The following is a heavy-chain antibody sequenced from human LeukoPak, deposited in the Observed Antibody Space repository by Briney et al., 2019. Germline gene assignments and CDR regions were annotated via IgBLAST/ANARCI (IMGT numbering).Heavy chain of an antibody. CDR2: IYPKSGGT. CDR3: VRDGYSGGAFDI. J-gene: IGHJ3*02. CDR1: GYTFTNYG. V-gene: IGHV1-2*02. D-gene: IGHD5-12*01. Sequence: GASVKVSCKASGYTFTNYGINWVRQAPGQGLEWMGWIYPKSGGTNYAQKFQSRVTMTRDTSITTAFMELNILKSDDTAVYYCVRDGYSGGAFDIWGQGTMVTVSS.